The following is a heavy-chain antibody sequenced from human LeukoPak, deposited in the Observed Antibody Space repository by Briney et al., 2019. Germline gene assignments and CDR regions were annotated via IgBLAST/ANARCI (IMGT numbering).Heavy chain of an antibody. J-gene: IGHJ4*02. CDR1: GFTFSSYS. Sequence: GGSLRLSCAASGFTFSSYSMHWVRQAPGKGLEYVSTISSNGGTTYYANSVKGRFTIFRDNSKNTLYLQMDSLRDEDMAVYYCARLGYCSGGSCYVDYWGQGALVTVSS. D-gene: IGHD2-15*01. V-gene: IGHV3-64*01. CDR2: ISSNGGTT. CDR3: ARLGYCSGGSCYVDY.